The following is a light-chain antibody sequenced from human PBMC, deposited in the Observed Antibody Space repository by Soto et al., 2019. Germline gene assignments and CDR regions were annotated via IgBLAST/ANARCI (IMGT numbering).Light chain of an antibody. Sequence: DIQMTQSPSSVSASVGDRVTITCRASQDIGYALAWFPQKPGEAPSLLMYTASSLHSGVPSRFSGSRSGTDFTLTISSLQPEDSATYYCQQGNSFPLTFGGGTKVEIK. CDR2: TAS. CDR3: QQGNSFPLT. J-gene: IGKJ4*01. CDR1: QDIGYA. V-gene: IGKV1-12*01.